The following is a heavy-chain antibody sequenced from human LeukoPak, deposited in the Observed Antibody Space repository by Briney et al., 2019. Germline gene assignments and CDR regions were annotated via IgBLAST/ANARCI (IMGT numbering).Heavy chain of an antibody. J-gene: IGHJ4*02. Sequence: SGGSLRLSCAVSGFTFSSYSMNWVRQAPGKGLEWVSYISSSSSTIYYADSVKGRFTISRDNAKNSLSLQMNSLRAEDTAVYWCALILRISDFDYWGQGTLVTVSS. CDR1: GFTFSSYS. V-gene: IGHV3-48*01. CDR3: ALILRISDFDY. D-gene: IGHD3-3*01. CDR2: ISSSSSTI.